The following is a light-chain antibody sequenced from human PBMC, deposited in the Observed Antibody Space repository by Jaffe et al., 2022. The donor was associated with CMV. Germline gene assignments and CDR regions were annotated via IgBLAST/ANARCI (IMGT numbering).Light chain of an antibody. CDR2: ETS. V-gene: IGKV1-39*01. CDR3: QQTYASPPT. J-gene: IGKJ5*01. Sequence: DIQMTQSPSSLSASLGDRVTITCRASQTIRTYLNWYQQKPGKAPELLIYETSHLQSGAPSRFSGSGFGTDFTLTINNLQPDDYATYHCQQTYASPPTFGQGTRLHVK. CDR1: QTIRTY.